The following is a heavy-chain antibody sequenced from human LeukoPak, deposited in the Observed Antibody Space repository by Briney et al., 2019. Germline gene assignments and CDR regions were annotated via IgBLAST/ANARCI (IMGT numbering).Heavy chain of an antibody. J-gene: IGHJ6*02. V-gene: IGHV3-74*01. Sequence: GGSLRLSCAASGFTFSSYWMHWVRQAPGKGLVWVSRINSDGSSTSYADSVKGRFTISRNNAKNTLYLQMNSLRAEDTAVYYCAREGGSGWYKPLYYYYYGMDVWGQGTTVTVSS. CDR1: GFTFSSYW. CDR2: INSDGSST. D-gene: IGHD6-19*01. CDR3: AREGGSGWYKPLYYYYYGMDV.